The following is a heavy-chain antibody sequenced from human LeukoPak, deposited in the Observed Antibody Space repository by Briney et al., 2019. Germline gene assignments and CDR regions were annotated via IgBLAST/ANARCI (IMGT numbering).Heavy chain of an antibody. CDR3: ARDIAARPDNWFDP. CDR1: GGSISSSSYY. D-gene: IGHD6-6*01. CDR2: IYYSGST. V-gene: IGHV4-39*01. Sequence: PSETLSLTCTVSGGSISSSSYYWGWLRQPPGKGLEWIGSIYYSGSTYYNPSLKSRVTISVDTSKNQFSLKLSSVTAADTAVYYCARDIAARPDNWFDPWGQGTLVTVSS. J-gene: IGHJ5*02.